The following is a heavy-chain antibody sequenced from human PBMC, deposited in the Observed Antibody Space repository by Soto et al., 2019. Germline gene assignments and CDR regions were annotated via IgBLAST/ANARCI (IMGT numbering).Heavy chain of an antibody. CDR2: INHSGST. V-gene: IGHV4-34*01. CDR1: GGSFSGYY. J-gene: IGHJ6*02. Sequence: QVQLQQWGAGLLKPSETLSLTCAVYGGSFSGYYWSWIRQPPGKGLEWIGEINHSGSTNYNPSLKSRVTISVHTSKNQFSLKLSSVTAADTAVYYCARVSLPTGTTEMNYYYGMDVWGQGTTVTVSS. D-gene: IGHD1-7*01. CDR3: ARVSLPTGTTEMNYYYGMDV.